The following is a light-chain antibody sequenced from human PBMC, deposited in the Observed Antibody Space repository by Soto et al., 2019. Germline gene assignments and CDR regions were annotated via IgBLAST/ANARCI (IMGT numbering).Light chain of an antibody. CDR1: QSISNY. J-gene: IGKJ5*01. CDR2: AAS. Sequence: DIQMTQSPSSLSASVVDRVTIPCRASQSISNYLNWYQQKPGKAPKLLIYAASSLPSGVPSRFSGSGSGTDFTLTISSLQPEDFATYYCQQSYSTPRTFGQGTRLEIK. V-gene: IGKV1-39*01. CDR3: QQSYSTPRT.